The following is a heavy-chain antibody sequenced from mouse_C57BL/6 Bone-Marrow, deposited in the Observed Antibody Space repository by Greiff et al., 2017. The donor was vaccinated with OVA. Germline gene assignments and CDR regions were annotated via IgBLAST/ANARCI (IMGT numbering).Heavy chain of an antibody. D-gene: IGHD2-2*01. J-gene: IGHJ4*01. Sequence: VQLKESGPELVKPGASVKISCKASGYSFTGYYMNWVKQSPEKSLEWIGEINPSTGGTTYNQKFKAKATLTVDKSSSTAYMQLKSLTSEDSAVYYCARWIYYGYDKAMDYWGQGTSVTVSS. CDR1: GYSFTGYY. CDR2: INPSTGGT. CDR3: ARWIYYGYDKAMDY. V-gene: IGHV1-42*01.